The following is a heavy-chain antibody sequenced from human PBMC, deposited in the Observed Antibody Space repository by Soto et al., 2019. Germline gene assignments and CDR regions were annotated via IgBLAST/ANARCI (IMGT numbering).Heavy chain of an antibody. CDR2: ISGSGGST. Sequence: VGSLRLSCASSVFTFSSYAMSCVRHSPGKGLEWVSAISGSGGSTYYADSVKGRFTISRDNSKNTLYLQMNRLRAEDTAVYYCAKDLRITMVRGVSPFEYWGQGTLVNVSS. CDR3: AKDLRITMVRGVSPFEY. CDR1: VFTFSSYA. V-gene: IGHV3-23*01. D-gene: IGHD3-10*01. J-gene: IGHJ4*02.